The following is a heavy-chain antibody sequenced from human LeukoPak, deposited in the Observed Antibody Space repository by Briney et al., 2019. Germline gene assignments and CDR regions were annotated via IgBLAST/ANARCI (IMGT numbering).Heavy chain of an antibody. D-gene: IGHD2-8*01. Sequence: GGSLRLSCAASGFTFSSYGMTWVRQAPGKGLEWVANIKQDGSEKYYVDSVKGRFTISRDNAKNSLFLQMNSLRAEDTAVYYCARDSWVCDYWGQGTLVTVSS. CDR2: IKQDGSEK. V-gene: IGHV3-7*01. CDR3: ARDSWVCDY. J-gene: IGHJ4*02. CDR1: GFTFSSYG.